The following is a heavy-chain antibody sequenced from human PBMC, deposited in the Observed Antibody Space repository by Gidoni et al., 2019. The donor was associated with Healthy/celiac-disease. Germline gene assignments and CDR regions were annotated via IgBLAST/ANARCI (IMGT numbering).Heavy chain of an antibody. D-gene: IGHD1-26*01. Sequence: EVQLLESGGGLVQPGGSLRLSCAASGFTCSSYAMSWVRQAPRKGLEWVSSISVSDGSTYYADSVKGRFTISRDTSKNTLYMQMNSVRTEDTAVYYCAKDLIVGAIWGQGTLVTVSS. CDR1: GFTCSSYA. J-gene: IGHJ4*02. V-gene: IGHV3-23*01. CDR2: ISVSDGST. CDR3: AKDLIVGAI.